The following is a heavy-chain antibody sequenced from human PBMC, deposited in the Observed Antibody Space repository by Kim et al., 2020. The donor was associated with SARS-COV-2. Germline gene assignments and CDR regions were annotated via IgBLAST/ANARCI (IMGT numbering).Heavy chain of an antibody. CDR1: GFTFSSYS. CDR2: ISSSSSYI. CDR3: ARDVKWNDGGGFDY. Sequence: GGSLRLSCAASGFTFSSYSMNWVRQAPGKGLEWVSSISSSSSYIYYADSVKGRFTISRDNAKNSLYLQMNSLRAEDTAVYYCARDVKWNDGGGFDYWGQGTLVTVSS. D-gene: IGHD1-1*01. V-gene: IGHV3-21*01. J-gene: IGHJ4*02.